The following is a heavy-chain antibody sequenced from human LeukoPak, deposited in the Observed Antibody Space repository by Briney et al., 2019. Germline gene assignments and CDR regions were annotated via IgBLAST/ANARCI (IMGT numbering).Heavy chain of an antibody. CDR3: ARGDYSRYYDFWSGLNWFDP. D-gene: IGHD3-3*01. CDR2: MNPNSGNT. Sequence: GASVKVSCKASGYTFTSYDINWVRQATEQGLEWMGWMNPNSGNTGYAQKFQGRVTMTRNTSISTAYMELSSLRSEDTAVYYCARGDYSRYYDFWSGLNWFDPWGQGTLVTVSS. J-gene: IGHJ5*02. V-gene: IGHV1-8*01. CDR1: GYTFTSYD.